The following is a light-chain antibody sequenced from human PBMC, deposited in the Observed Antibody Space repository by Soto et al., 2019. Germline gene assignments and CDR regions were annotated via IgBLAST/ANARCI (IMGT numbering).Light chain of an antibody. J-gene: IGKJ4*01. V-gene: IGKV2-28*01. CDR3: MQGLTTPLT. CDR2: LAS. CDR1: RSILSSNGYNY. Sequence: DIVMTQSPLSLPVTPGEPASISCRSSRSILSSNGYNYLDWYVQRPGQSPQLLICLASNRASGVPDRFSGSGSGTDFTLKISRVEAEDVGVYYCMQGLTTPLTFGGGTKVEI.